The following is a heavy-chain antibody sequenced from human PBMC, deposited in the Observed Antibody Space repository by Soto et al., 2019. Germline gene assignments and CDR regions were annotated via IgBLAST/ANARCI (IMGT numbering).Heavy chain of an antibody. CDR2: IGASVPNT. V-gene: IGHV3-23*01. D-gene: IGHD5-12*01. J-gene: IGHJ4*02. Sequence: GGSLRLSCAASGFTFSSYSMTWVRQAPGKGLEWVSSIGASVPNTFYAESVRGRFTTSRDNSKNTLYLQMNSLRAEDTAVYYCAKRRTEEATLLDYWGLGTLVTVSS. CDR1: GFTFSSYS. CDR3: AKRRTEEATLLDY.